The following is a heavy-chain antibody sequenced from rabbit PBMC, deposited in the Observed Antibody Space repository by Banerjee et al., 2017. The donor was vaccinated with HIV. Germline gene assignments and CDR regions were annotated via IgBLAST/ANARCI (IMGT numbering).Heavy chain of an antibody. CDR3: ARKFAL. V-gene: IGHV1S45*01. Sequence: QEQLEESGGGLVQPEGSLTLSCKASGFSFSSDWIHWVRQTPGKGLEWVGSIYSGDADTYYASWAKGRFTISKTSSTTVTLQMTSLTAADTATYFCARKFALWGPGTLVTVS. J-gene: IGHJ4*01. CDR1: GFSFSSDW. CDR2: IYSGDADT.